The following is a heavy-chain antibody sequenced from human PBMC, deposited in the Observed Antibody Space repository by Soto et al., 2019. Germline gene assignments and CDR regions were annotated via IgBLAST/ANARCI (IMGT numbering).Heavy chain of an antibody. Sequence: QVQLVESGGVVVQPGRSLRLSCAASGFTFSSYGMHWVRQAPGKGLEWVAVISYDGSNKYYADSVKGRFTISRDNSKNTLYLQMNSLRAEDTAVYYCAKEYGSSSLSPDFDYWGQGTLVTVSS. CDR1: GFTFSSYG. D-gene: IGHD6-13*01. CDR3: AKEYGSSSLSPDFDY. V-gene: IGHV3-30*18. J-gene: IGHJ4*02. CDR2: ISYDGSNK.